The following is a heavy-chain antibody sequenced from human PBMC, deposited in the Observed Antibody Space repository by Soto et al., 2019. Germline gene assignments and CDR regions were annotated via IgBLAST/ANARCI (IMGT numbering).Heavy chain of an antibody. CDR3: ARFELRSRKFDP. D-gene: IGHD5-18*01. V-gene: IGHV4-39*01. J-gene: IGHJ5*02. Sequence: PSETLSLTCTVSGGSISSSSYYWGWIRQPPGKGLEWIGSIYYSGSTYYNPSLKSRVTISVDTSKNQFSLKLSSVTAADTAVYYCARFELRSRKFDPWGQGTLVTVSS. CDR2: IYYSGST. CDR1: GGSISSSSYY.